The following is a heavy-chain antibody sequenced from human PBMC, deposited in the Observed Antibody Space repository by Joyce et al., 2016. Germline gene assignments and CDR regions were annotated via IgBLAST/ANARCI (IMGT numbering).Heavy chain of an antibody. CDR2: INHMSGDT. V-gene: IGHV1-2*02. CDR1: GNTLTGHY. J-gene: IGHJ6*02. D-gene: IGHD6-13*01. CDR3: ANRVNYSNSLYGMDV. Sequence: QVQLVQSGAEVKMTGASVKFSCKACGNTLTGHYMHWVRQAPGQGLEWMGWINHMSGDTNYAQSLQARVTMTRDTCISAAYMGLSRLRSVEAAVYYCANRVNYSNSLYGMDVWGQGTKVTVSS.